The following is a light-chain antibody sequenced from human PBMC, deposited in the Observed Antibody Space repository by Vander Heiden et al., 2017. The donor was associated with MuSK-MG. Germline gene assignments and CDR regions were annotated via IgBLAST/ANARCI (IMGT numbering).Light chain of an antibody. V-gene: IGKV1-17*02. J-gene: IGKJ4*01. Sequence: DIQMTQSRSSLSASVGDRVTITCRASQGIRNDLGWFQQKPVKAPKRLIYGASSLQSGVPSRFSGIGSGTEFTLTISNLQPEDFATYYCQQDNSYPLTFGGGTKVEIK. CDR1: QGIRND. CDR2: GAS. CDR3: QQDNSYPLT.